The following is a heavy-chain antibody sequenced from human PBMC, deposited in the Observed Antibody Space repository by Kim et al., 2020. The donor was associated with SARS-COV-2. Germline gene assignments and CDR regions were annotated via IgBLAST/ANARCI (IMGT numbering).Heavy chain of an antibody. J-gene: IGHJ4*02. CDR3: RRGHYGDVGH. CDR1: GFVVTTNY. V-gene: IGHV3-53*01. Sequence: GGSLRLSCVVSGFVVTTNYFSWVRQAPGKGLEWVSVIYADGSTHHADSVKGRFIISRDNSKNILYLQMNSLRADDTAVYYCRRGHYGDVGHWGPGTLVTVSP. D-gene: IGHD4-17*01. CDR2: IYADGST.